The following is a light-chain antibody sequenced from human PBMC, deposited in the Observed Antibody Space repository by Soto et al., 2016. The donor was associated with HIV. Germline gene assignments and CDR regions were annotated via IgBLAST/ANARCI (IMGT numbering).Light chain of an antibody. Sequence: SYELTQPPSVSVAPGKTATISCGGNSIGSKSVHWYYQKPGQAPVLVVFDDSDRPSGIPERFSGSNFGGTATLTISRVEAGDEADYYCQVWDSGTDHYVFGTGTRVTVL. CDR3: QVWDSGTDHYV. J-gene: IGLJ1*01. CDR1: SIGSKS. V-gene: IGLV3-21*03. CDR2: DDS.